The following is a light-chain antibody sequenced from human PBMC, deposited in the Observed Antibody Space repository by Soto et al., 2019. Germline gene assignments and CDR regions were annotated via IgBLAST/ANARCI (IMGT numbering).Light chain of an antibody. CDR2: DVS. Sequence: QSAQTQPASVSGSPGQSITISCTGTSRDVGGYNYVSWYQQHPGKAPKLMIYDVSNRPSGVSNRFSGSKSGNTASLTISGLQAEDEGDYYCSSYTSSSNLVVFGGGTQLTVL. V-gene: IGLV2-14*01. CDR1: SRDVGGYNY. CDR3: SSYTSSSNLVV. J-gene: IGLJ2*01.